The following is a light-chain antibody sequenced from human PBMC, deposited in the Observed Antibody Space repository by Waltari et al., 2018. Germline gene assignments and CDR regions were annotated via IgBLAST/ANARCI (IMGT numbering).Light chain of an antibody. J-gene: IGKJ2*01. CDR2: KAS. CDR1: QRISIW. Sequence: DIQMTQSPSTLSASIGDRVTITCRASQRISIWLAWYQQKPGKAPKLLIYKASTLEGGVPSMFSGSGSGTEFTLTISSLQPDDFATYHCQQYNSYPYTFGQGTKLEIK. V-gene: IGKV1-5*03. CDR3: QQYNSYPYT.